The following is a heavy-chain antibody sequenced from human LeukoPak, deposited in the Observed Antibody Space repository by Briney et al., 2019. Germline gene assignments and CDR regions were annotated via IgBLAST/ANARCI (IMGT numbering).Heavy chain of an antibody. CDR3: ANVGAFNI. V-gene: IGHV3-66*01. Sequence: GSLRLSCAVSGFTVSSHYIIWVRQAPGKGLEWVSLIYSGGAIYYADSVRGRFTLSRDNSKNTVYLQINSLRVEDTAMYYCANVGAFNIWGQGTMVTVSS. CDR2: IYSGGAI. J-gene: IGHJ3*02. CDR1: GFTVSSHY.